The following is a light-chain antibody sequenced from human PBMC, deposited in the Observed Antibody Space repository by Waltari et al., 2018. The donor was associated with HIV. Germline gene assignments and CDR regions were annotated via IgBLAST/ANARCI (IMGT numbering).Light chain of an antibody. J-gene: IGKJ2*01. V-gene: IGKV4-1*01. CDR2: RGW. CDR1: QSVLHSSNKKNF. CDR3: QQYYSTPYT. Sequence: DIVMTQSPDSLAVSLGERATINCKSSQSVLHSSNKKNFLAWYQQKPGHPPTLRISRGWTRESGVPERCSGSGSGTDFSLTTSSLRAEDVAVYYCQQYYSTPYTFGQGTRLESK.